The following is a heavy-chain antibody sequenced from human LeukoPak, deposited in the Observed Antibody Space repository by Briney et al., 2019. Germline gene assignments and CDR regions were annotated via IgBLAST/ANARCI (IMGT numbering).Heavy chain of an antibody. Sequence: GGSLRLSCTASGFTLSSYEMSWIRQAPGKGLEWVSSIDYSGGSTYYADSVKGRFTISRDNSKNTLYLQMNSLRAEDPAVYYCAKDETTVTTGFDPWGQGTLVTVSS. V-gene: IGHV3-23*01. CDR2: IDYSGGST. D-gene: IGHD4-17*01. CDR3: AKDETTVTTGFDP. J-gene: IGHJ5*02. CDR1: GFTLSSYE.